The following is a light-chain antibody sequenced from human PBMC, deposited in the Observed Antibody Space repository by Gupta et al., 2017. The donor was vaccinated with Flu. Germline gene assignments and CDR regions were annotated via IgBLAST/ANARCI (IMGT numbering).Light chain of an antibody. J-gene: IGLJ1*01. CDR1: VVGYNY. Sequence: VVGYNYVCVYQQHPGTAPKLMIFDSIKRLSGVPDRFSGSRSGNTAALTISGLQAEEEADYYCGSHAGTYNFYVFGTGTKGTVL. CDR3: GSHAGTYNFYV. V-gene: IGLV2-11*01. CDR2: DSI.